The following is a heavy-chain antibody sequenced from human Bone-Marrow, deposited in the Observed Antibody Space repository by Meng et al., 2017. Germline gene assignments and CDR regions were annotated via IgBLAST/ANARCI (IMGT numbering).Heavy chain of an antibody. D-gene: IGHD2-21*02. J-gene: IGHJ2*01. CDR2: IYHSGST. Sequence: SETLSLTRTVSGGSVSSGSYYWSWIRRPPGKGLEWIGSIYHSGSTYYNPSLKSRVTISVDTSKNQFSLKLSSVTAADTAVYYCARTGGWGDPRNWYFDLWGRGTLVTVSS. CDR1: GGSVSSGSYY. V-gene: IGHV4-39*07. CDR3: ARTGGWGDPRNWYFDL.